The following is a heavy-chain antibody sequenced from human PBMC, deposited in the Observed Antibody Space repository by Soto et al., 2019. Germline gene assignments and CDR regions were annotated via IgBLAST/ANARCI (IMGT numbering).Heavy chain of an antibody. Sequence: SETLSLTCTVSGGSISTYYWSWIRQPPGTGLEWIGYIYYSGSTNYNPSLKSRVTISVATSKNQFSLKLSSVTAADTAVYYCARVIGGYDYYYYYGMDVWGQGTTVTVSS. CDR2: IYYSGST. CDR3: ARVIGGYDYYYYYGMDV. V-gene: IGHV4-59*01. J-gene: IGHJ6*02. CDR1: GGSISTYY. D-gene: IGHD5-12*01.